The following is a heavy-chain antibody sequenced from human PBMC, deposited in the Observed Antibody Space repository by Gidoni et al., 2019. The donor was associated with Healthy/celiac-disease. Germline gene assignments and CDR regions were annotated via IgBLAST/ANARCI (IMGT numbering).Heavy chain of an antibody. D-gene: IGHD3-22*01. J-gene: IGHJ4*01. V-gene: IGHV3-23*01. Sequence: EVQLLESGGGLVQPGGSLRLSCAASGFTFSSYAMSWVRQAPGKGLELVSAISGRGGSTYYADPGEGRFTISRDNSKNTLYLQMNSLRAEDTAVYYCAKDQKYFYDSSGPAYFDYWGQGTLVTVSS. CDR1: GFTFSSYA. CDR2: ISGRGGST. CDR3: AKDQKYFYDSSGPAYFDY.